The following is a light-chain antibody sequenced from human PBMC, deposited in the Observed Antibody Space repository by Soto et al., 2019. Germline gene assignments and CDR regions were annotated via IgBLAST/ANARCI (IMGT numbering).Light chain of an antibody. CDR2: DAS. Sequence: DIQMTQSPSTLSASVGDRVTITCRASQSSSSWLAWYQQKPGKAPKLLIYDASSLESGVPSRFSGSGSGTEFTLPISSLQPDDFATYYCQQYNSYSYTFGQGTKLEIK. J-gene: IGKJ2*01. V-gene: IGKV1-5*01. CDR3: QQYNSYSYT. CDR1: QSSSSW.